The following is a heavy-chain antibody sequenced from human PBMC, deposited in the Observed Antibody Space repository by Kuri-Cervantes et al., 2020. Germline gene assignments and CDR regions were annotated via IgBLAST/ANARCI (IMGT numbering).Heavy chain of an antibody. CDR3: AKVAYCSGSDCYGYFDY. CDR1: GFTFSDHD. V-gene: IGHV3-72*01. Sequence: GESLKISCAASGFTFSDHDMDWVRQAPGKGLEWVGRTRNKAYSYTTEYAASVKGRFTISRDDSENSLYLQMNSLRNEDTAVYYCAKVAYCSGSDCYGYFDYWGQGTLVTVSS. CDR2: TRNKAYSYTT. D-gene: IGHD2-15*01. J-gene: IGHJ4*02.